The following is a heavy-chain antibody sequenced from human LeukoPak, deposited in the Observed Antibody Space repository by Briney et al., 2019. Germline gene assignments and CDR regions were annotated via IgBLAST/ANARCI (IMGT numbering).Heavy chain of an antibody. CDR2: IRSKANTYAT. V-gene: IGHV3-73*01. CDR3: SRTYCSGGSCYWFDY. Sequence: GGTLRLSCAASGFIFSSYGISWVRQAPGKGLEWVGHIRSKANTYATAYAASVTGRFTISRDDSKNTAYLQMNSLKTEDTAVYYCSRTYCSGGSCYWFDYWGQGTLVTVSS. CDR1: GFIFSSYG. J-gene: IGHJ4*02. D-gene: IGHD2-15*01.